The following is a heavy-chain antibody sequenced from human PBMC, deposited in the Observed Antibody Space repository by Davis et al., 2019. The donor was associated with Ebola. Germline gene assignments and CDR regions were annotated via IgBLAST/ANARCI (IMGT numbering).Heavy chain of an antibody. CDR2: IYYSGST. CDR1: GGSISSYY. J-gene: IGHJ6*02. D-gene: IGHD4-11*01. Sequence: MPSETLSLTCTVSGGSISSYYWSWIRQPPGKGLEWIGYIYYSGSTNYNPSLKSRVTISVDTSKNQFSLKLSSVTAADTAVYYCARGRYSKYYYYYYGMDVWGQGTTVTVSS. V-gene: IGHV4-59*12. CDR3: ARGRYSKYYYYYYGMDV.